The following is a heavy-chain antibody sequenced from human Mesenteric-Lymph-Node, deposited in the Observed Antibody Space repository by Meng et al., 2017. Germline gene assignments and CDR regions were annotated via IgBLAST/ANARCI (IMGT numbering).Heavy chain of an antibody. D-gene: IGHD3-22*01. CDR1: GGSISSYY. V-gene: IGHV4-4*07. Sequence: SETLSLTCTVSGGSISSYYWSWIRQPAGKGLEWIGRIYTNGITNYNPSLKSRVTISGDTSKNQFSLKLNSVTAADTAVYYCARGDSSGFQQLDAFDIWGQGTMVTVSS. CDR3: ARGDSSGFQQLDAFDI. J-gene: IGHJ3*02. CDR2: IYTNGIT.